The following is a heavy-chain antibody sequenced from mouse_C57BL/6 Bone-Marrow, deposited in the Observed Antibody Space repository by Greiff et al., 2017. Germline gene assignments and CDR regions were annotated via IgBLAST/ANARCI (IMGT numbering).Heavy chain of an antibody. J-gene: IGHJ2*01. CDR2: IDPEIGDT. CDR1: GFNIKDDY. D-gene: IGHD2-3*01. CDR3: ASFDGNYVDF. V-gene: IGHV14-4*01. Sequence: EVQLQQSGAELVRPGASVKLSCTASGFNIKDDYIHWVKQRPEQGLEWIGWIDPEIGDTEYASKFQGKATITSDTSSNTAYLQLSSLTSEDTAGYYCASFDGNYVDFWGQGTPLTVAS.